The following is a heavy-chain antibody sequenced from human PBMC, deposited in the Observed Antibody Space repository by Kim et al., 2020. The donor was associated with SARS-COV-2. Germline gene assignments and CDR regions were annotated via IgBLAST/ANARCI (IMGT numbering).Heavy chain of an antibody. CDR2: IDASDSCT. V-gene: IGHV5-10-1*01. D-gene: IGHD6-19*01. CDR1: GYSFRDYW. Sequence: GESLKISCQGSGYSFRDYWVSWVRQMPGKGLEWMGRIDASDSCTQYSTSFRGHVVVSIDKSINTAYVLWSSLKASDTAMYCCARHRHGSATALDYGGPGTQVTVSS. J-gene: IGHJ4*02. CDR3: ARHRHGSATALDY.